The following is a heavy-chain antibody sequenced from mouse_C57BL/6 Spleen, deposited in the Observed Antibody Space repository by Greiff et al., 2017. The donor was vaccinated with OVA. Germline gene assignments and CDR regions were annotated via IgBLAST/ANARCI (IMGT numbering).Heavy chain of an antibody. CDR3: AREGSKEGYFDY. Sequence: QVQLQQSGAELARPGASVKLSCKASGYTFTSYGISWVKQRTGQGLEWIGEIYPRSGNTYYNEKFKGKATLTADKSSSTAYMELRSLTSEDSAVYFCAREGSKEGYFDYWGQGTTLTVSS. CDR1: GYTFTSYG. J-gene: IGHJ2*01. V-gene: IGHV1-81*01. D-gene: IGHD1-1*01. CDR2: IYPRSGNT.